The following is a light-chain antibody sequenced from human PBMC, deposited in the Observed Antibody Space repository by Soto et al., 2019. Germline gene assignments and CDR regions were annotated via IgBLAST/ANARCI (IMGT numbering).Light chain of an antibody. J-gene: IGLJ1*01. CDR3: AAWDDSLNGRV. Sequence: QAVVTQPPSASGTPGQRVTISCSGSNSNIGSNTVNWYQQLPGTAPKLLIYYDNLRPSGDPDRISGSKSGTSASLAISGLQSDDEADYYCAAWDDSLNGRVFGTGTKVTVL. CDR1: NSNIGSNT. CDR2: YDN. V-gene: IGLV1-44*01.